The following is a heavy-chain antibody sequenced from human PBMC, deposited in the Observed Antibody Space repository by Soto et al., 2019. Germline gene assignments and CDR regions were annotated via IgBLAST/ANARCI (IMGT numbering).Heavy chain of an antibody. J-gene: IGHJ4*02. Sequence: QVQLVQSGAEVKKPGSSVKVSCKASGGTFSSYAISWVRQAPGQGLEWMGGIIPISGTANYAQKFQGRVTITADESTSTAYMELSSLRSEDTAVYYCATLRDPYYYDSSGYGEDYWGQGTLVTVSS. CDR3: ATLRDPYYYDSSGYGEDY. CDR2: IIPISGTA. D-gene: IGHD3-22*01. CDR1: GGTFSSYA. V-gene: IGHV1-69*01.